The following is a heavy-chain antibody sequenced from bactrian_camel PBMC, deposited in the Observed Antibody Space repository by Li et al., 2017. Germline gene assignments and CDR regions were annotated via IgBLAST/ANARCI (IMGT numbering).Heavy chain of an antibody. CDR3: AAQGGGLHFSLLTCDQNEFAI. J-gene: IGHJ4*01. D-gene: IGHD3*01. CDR1: GSTRSRLC. V-gene: IGHV3S26*01. Sequence: VQLVESGGGSVQAGGSLRLSCAASGSTRSRLCMAWFRLGPGKKREGVAAIDGIGGTSYADSVKGRFSISKDDAKNTLYLEMNSLKPEDTAMYYCAAQGGGLHFSLLTCDQNEFAIWGQGTQVTVS. CDR2: IDGIGGT.